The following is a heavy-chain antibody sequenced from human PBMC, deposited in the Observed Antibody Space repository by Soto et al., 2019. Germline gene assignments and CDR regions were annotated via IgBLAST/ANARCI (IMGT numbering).Heavy chain of an antibody. CDR3: ACQGPYSGSYPFDS. Sequence: QVQLVQSGAEVKKPGSSVKVSCKASGGTFSSYTISWVRQAPGQGLEWMGRIIPILGIANYAQKFQGRVTITADKSTSTAYMELSSLRSEDTAVYYCACQGPYSGSYPFDSWGQGTLVTVSS. V-gene: IGHV1-69*02. CDR1: GGTFSSYT. J-gene: IGHJ4*02. D-gene: IGHD1-26*01. CDR2: IIPILGIA.